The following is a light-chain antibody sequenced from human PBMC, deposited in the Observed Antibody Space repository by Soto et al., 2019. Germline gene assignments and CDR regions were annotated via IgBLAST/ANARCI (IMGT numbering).Light chain of an antibody. V-gene: IGKV1-39*01. Sequence: DIQMTQSPSSLSASVGDRVTITCRASQSISSYLNWYQQKPGKAPKLLIYAASSLQSGVPSRFSGSGSGTDFTLTISSLQPEDFATYYCQQYGRSPFTFGQGTKLQIK. J-gene: IGKJ2*01. CDR1: QSISSY. CDR2: AAS. CDR3: QQYGRSPFT.